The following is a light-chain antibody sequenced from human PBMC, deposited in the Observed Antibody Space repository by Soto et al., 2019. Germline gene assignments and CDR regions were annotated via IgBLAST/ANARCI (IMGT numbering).Light chain of an antibody. Sequence: EIVLTQSPATLSFSPGDRATLSCRASQSVSSYLAWYQQRPGQAPRLLIYDASNRATGIPARFSGSGSGTDFTLTISSLEPDDFAVYFCQQQSNWPLTFGGGTTLDI. CDR2: DAS. CDR3: QQQSNWPLT. CDR1: QSVSSY. J-gene: IGKJ4*01. V-gene: IGKV3-11*01.